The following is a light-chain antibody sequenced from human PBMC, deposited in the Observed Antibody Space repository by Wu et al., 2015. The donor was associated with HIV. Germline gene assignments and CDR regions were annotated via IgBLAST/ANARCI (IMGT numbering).Light chain of an antibody. J-gene: IGKJ4*01. CDR1: QSISSW. CDR3: QQTYGSLPT. Sequence: DIQMTQSPSTLSASVRDRVTITCRASQSISSWLAWYQQKPGKAPKLLIYKASSLESGVPSRFSGSGSGTEFTLTISSLQPDDFATYFCQQTYGSLPTFGGGTKVDI. CDR2: KAS. V-gene: IGKV1-5*03.